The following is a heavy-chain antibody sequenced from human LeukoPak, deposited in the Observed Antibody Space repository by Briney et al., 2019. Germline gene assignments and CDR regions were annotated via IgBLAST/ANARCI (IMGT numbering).Heavy chain of an antibody. J-gene: IGHJ4*02. CDR2: IYHSGST. CDR3: AIIGVQWELLVDY. Sequence: SETLSLTCTVSGYSISSGYYWGWIRQPPGKGLEWIGSIYHSGSTYYNPSLKSRVTISVDTSKNQFSLKLSSVTAADTAVYYCAIIGVQWELLVDYWGQGTLVTVSS. CDR1: GYSISSGYY. V-gene: IGHV4-38-2*02. D-gene: IGHD1-26*01.